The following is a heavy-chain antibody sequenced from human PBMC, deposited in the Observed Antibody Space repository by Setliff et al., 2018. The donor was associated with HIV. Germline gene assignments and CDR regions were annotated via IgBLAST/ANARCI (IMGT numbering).Heavy chain of an antibody. D-gene: IGHD1-20*01. Sequence: GASVKVSCKASGYTFTGHYMHWVRQAPGQGLEWMGRIIFIFGTANYAQKFRGRVTITADKSTNTAYMELSSLRSEDTAVYYCARFPVLGGMDVWGQGTTVTVSS. CDR1: GYTFTGHY. CDR2: IIFIFGTA. J-gene: IGHJ6*02. V-gene: IGHV1-69*06. CDR3: ARFPVLGGMDV.